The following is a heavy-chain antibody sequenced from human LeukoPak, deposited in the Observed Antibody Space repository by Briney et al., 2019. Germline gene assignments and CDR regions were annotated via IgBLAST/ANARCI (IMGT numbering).Heavy chain of an antibody. CDR3: VTSKSNYEAVS. Sequence: SETLSLTCTVSGGSISSYYWSWIRQPAGKGLEWIGRIYTSGSTNYNPSLESRVTISIDTSKNQFSLEVRSVTAADTAFYFCVTSKSNYEAVSWGPGTLVTVSS. CDR1: GGSISSYY. CDR2: IYTSGST. D-gene: IGHD3-22*01. J-gene: IGHJ5*02. V-gene: IGHV4-4*07.